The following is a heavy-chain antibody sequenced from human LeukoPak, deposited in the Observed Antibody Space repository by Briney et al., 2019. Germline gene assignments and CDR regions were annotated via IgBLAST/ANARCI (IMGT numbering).Heavy chain of an antibody. V-gene: IGHV1-2*02. Sequence: ASVTVSCKASGYTFTGYYMHWVRQAPGQGLEWMGWINPYSGGTNYAQTFQGRVTMTRDNSISTAYMELIRLRSDDTAVYYCARDRLAYYDSLTGYQNWFDPWGQGTLVTVSS. CDR1: GYTFTGYY. D-gene: IGHD3-9*01. J-gene: IGHJ5*02. CDR3: ARDRLAYYDSLTGYQNWFDP. CDR2: INPYSGGT.